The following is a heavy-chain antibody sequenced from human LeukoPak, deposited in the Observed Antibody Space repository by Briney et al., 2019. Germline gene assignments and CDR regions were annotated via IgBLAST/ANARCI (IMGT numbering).Heavy chain of an antibody. CDR3: ATFTAPLNAFDL. J-gene: IGHJ3*01. Sequence: ASMKVSCKASGHSFNAYYMHWVRQAPGQGLEWMGRIDPKSGDTKYTQKFQGRVTMTRDTSISTAYMELSRLTSDDTAVYYCATFTAPLNAFDLWGLGTMVTVSS. V-gene: IGHV1-2*06. D-gene: IGHD3-16*01. CDR1: GHSFNAYY. CDR2: IDPKSGDT.